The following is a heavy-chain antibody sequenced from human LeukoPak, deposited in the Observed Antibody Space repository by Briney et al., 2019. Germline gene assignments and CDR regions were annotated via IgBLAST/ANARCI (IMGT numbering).Heavy chain of an antibody. Sequence: PGGSLRLSCAASGFTFSSYWMSWVRQAPGKGLEWVANIKQDGSEKYYVDSVKGRFTISRDNAKNSLYLQMNSLRAEDTAVYYCARGAYDSSGLGPDYWGQGTLVTVSS. CDR2: IKQDGSEK. CDR1: GFTFSSYW. V-gene: IGHV3-7*04. D-gene: IGHD3-22*01. CDR3: ARGAYDSSGLGPDY. J-gene: IGHJ4*02.